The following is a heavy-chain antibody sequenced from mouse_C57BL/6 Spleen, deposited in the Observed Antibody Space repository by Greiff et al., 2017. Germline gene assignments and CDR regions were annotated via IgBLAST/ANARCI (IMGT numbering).Heavy chain of an antibody. Sequence: QVQLQQSGAELVQPGASVKLSCTASGYTFTEYTIHWVNQWSGKGLEWFGWFYPGSGSKKYNEKFKDKGTLTAGKASSTFYMVLMRCTSEDSAVYCCTSHEEGWYWDGYFDVWGTGTTVTVSS. CDR1: GYTFTEYT. CDR3: TSHEEGWYWDGYFDV. D-gene: IGHD4-1*01. J-gene: IGHJ1*03. V-gene: IGHV1-62-2*01. CDR2: FYPGSGSK.